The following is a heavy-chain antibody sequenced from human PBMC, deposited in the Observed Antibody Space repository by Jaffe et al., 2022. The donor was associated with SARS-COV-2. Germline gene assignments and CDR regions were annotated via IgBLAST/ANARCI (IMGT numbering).Heavy chain of an antibody. CDR3: ARDLQLSFYYYYGMDV. V-gene: IGHV3-33*01. Sequence: QVQLVESGGGVVQPGRSLRLSCAASGFTFSSYGMHWVRQAPGKGLEWVAVIWYDGSNKYYADSVKGRFTISRDNSKNTLYLQMNSLRAEDTAVYYCARDLQLSFYYYYGMDVWGQGTTVTVSS. D-gene: IGHD1-1*01. CDR2: IWYDGSNK. CDR1: GFTFSSYG. J-gene: IGHJ6*02.